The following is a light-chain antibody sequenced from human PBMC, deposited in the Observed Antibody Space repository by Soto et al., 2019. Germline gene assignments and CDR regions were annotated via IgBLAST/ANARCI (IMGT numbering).Light chain of an antibody. J-gene: IGLJ2*01. V-gene: IGLV1-51*01. CDR2: DNT. Sequence: QSVLTQPPSVSAAPGQKVTICCSGSSSNIGKNFVSWYQQLPGAAPKLLIYDNTKRPSGIPDRFSGSKSGTSATLGITGLQTGDEADYYCGTWDYSLSAGVFGGGTKVTVL. CDR1: SSNIGKNF. CDR3: GTWDYSLSAGV.